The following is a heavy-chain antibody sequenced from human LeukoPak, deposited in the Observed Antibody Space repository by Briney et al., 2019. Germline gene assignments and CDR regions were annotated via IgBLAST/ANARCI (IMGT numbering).Heavy chain of an antibody. CDR2: IYYSGST. Sequence: SETLSLTCTVSGGSISSYYWSWIRQPPGKGLEWIGYIYYSGSTNYNPSLKSRVTISVDTSKNQFSLKLSSVTAADTAVYYCARVRYSSSWYAFYDYYMDVWGKGTTVTVSS. CDR3: ARVRYSSSWYAFYDYYMDV. J-gene: IGHJ6*03. D-gene: IGHD6-13*01. V-gene: IGHV4-59*01. CDR1: GGSISSYY.